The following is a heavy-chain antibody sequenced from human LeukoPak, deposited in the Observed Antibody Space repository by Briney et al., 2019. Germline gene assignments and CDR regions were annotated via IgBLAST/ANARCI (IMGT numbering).Heavy chain of an antibody. J-gene: IGHJ6*03. D-gene: IGHD2-2*01. CDR3: ARAVLPREIPRDIVLVPPVMCCEYYFYYMDV. Sequence: ASVKVSCKASGYTFTGYYMHWVRQAPGQGLEWMGWINPNSGGTNYAQKFQGRVTMTRDTSINTAYMELSRLISDDTAVYYCARAVLPREIPRDIVLVPPVMCCEYYFYYMDVWGTGTTVTVSS. V-gene: IGHV1-2*02. CDR1: GYTFTGYY. CDR2: INPNSGGT.